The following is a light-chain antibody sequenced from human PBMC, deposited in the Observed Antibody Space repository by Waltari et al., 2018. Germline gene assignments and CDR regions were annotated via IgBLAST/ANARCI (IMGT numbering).Light chain of an antibody. J-gene: IGLJ2*01. Sequence: QSALTQPASVSGSPGQSITISCPGTSSDVGSHNLVSWYHHHPGKAPKRMIYEDTKRPAGVAKRFSSSKSGNTASRTSSGLQAEDEADYYCCSYAGSTASILLGGGTKLTVL. CDR2: EDT. V-gene: IGLV2-23*01. CDR1: SSDVGSHNL. CDR3: CSYAGSTASIL.